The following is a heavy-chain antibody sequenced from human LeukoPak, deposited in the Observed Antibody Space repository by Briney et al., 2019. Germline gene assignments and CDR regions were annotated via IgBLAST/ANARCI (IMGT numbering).Heavy chain of an antibody. D-gene: IGHD3-10*01. CDR1: GFTFSSYW. Sequence: GGSLRLSCAASGFTFSSYWMSWVRQAPGKGLEWVANIKQDGSEKYYVDSVKGRFTISRDNAKNSLYLQMNSLRAEDTAVYYCAREGGYGSETDEESWFDPWGQGTLVTVSS. CDR3: AREGGYGSETDEESWFDP. J-gene: IGHJ5*02. V-gene: IGHV3-7*03. CDR2: IKQDGSEK.